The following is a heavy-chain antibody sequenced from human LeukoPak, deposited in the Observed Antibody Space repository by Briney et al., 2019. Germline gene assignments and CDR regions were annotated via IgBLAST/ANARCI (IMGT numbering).Heavy chain of an antibody. CDR1: GGSISGYY. V-gene: IGHV4-59*12. J-gene: IGHJ4*02. CDR2: IYYSGST. CDR3: ARERALLWFGELFGY. D-gene: IGHD3-10*01. Sequence: SETLSLTCTVSGGSISGYYWSWIRQPLGKGLEWIGYIYYSGSTNYNPSLKSRVTISVDTSKNQFSLKLSSVTAADTAVYYCARERALLWFGELFGYWGQGTLVTVSS.